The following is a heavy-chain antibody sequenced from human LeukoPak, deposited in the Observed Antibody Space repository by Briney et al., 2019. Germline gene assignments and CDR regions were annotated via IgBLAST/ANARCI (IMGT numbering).Heavy chain of an antibody. CDR1: GFTFSSYS. CDR3: AKDRAAAAELYDAFDI. V-gene: IGHV3-21*01. D-gene: IGHD6-13*01. J-gene: IGHJ3*02. CDR2: ISSSSSYI. Sequence: GGSLRLSCAASGFTFSSYSMNWVRQAPGKGLEWVSSISSSSSYIYYADSLNGRFTISRDNAQNSLYLQMNSLRAEDTAVYYCAKDRAAAAELYDAFDIWGQGTMVTVSS.